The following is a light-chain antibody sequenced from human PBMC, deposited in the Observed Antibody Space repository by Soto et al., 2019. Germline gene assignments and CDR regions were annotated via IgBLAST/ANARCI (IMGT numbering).Light chain of an antibody. Sequence: EIVLTQSPGTLSLARGEGAARCSRASQTVRNNYLAWYQQRPGQAPRLLIYGASSRATGIPDRFSGSGSATDFTLTISRLELEDFAVYYCQHYGNSRTFGQGTKVDIK. V-gene: IGKV3-20*01. CDR2: GAS. CDR3: QHYGNSRT. CDR1: QTVRNNY. J-gene: IGKJ1*01.